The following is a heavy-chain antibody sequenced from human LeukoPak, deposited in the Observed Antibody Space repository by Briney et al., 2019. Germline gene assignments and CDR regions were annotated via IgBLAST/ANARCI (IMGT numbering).Heavy chain of an antibody. D-gene: IGHD3-22*01. J-gene: IGHJ4*02. CDR3: ARVAYYYDSSGYYYV. V-gene: IGHV1-2*06. CDR1: GYTFTGYY. CDR2: INPNSGGT. Sequence: ASVEVSCKASGYTFTGYYMHWVRQAPGQGLEWMGRINPNSGGTNYAQKFQGRVTMTRDTSISTAYMELSRLRSDDTAVYYCARVAYYYDSSGYYYVWGQGTLVTVSS.